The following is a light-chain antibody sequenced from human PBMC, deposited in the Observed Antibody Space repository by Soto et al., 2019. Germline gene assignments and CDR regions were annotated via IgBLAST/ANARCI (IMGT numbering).Light chain of an antibody. CDR2: ENN. V-gene: IGLV1-51*02. CDR3: GTWDSSLSVYV. Sequence: QSVLTQPPSVSAAPGQKVTISCSGSSSNIGNNYVSWYQQLPGTAPKIFIYENNKRPSGIPDRFSGSKSGTSATLGITGLQTGDEADYYCGTWDSSLSVYVFGTGTKLTVL. J-gene: IGLJ1*01. CDR1: SSNIGNNY.